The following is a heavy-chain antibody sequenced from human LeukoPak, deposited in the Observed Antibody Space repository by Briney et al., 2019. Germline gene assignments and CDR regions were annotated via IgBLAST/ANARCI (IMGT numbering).Heavy chain of an antibody. CDR3: ARGVPTGVDYFDY. CDR1: GFTFSDYW. V-gene: IGHV3-7*01. J-gene: IGHJ4*02. D-gene: IGHD2-8*02. Sequence: GGSLRLSCAASGFTFSDYWMTWVRQAPGRGLEWVAVIKQNGSDKYYVDSLKGRFTISRDNAKNSLYLQMNSLRAEDTAVYYCARGVPTGVDYFDYWGQGTLVTVSS. CDR2: IKQNGSDK.